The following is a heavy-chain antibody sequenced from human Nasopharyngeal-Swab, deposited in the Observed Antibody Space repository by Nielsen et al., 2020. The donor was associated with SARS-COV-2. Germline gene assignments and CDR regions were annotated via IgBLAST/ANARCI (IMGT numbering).Heavy chain of an antibody. CDR1: GFTFSSYG. V-gene: IGHV3-30*03. CDR3: ARHRVPDIVVVPAAMDV. J-gene: IGHJ6*02. CDR2: ISFDGNNK. Sequence: GESLKISCAASGFTFSSYGMHWVRQAPGKGLDWVAVISFDGNNKYYADSVKGRFTISRDNSKNTLYVQMNSLRVEDTAVYYCARHRVPDIVVVPAAMDVWGQGTTVTVSS. D-gene: IGHD2-2*01.